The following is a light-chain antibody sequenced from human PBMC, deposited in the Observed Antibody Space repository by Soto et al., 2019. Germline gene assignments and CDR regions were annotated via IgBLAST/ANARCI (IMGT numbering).Light chain of an antibody. J-gene: IGLJ1*01. Sequence: QSALTQPPSASGSPGQSVTISCTGTKNDIGLYDFVSWYQHHPGKAPRLIIYEVVQRPSGVPDRFSGSKSSNTASLTVSGLQAPDEADYFCKSYAGSNTYVFGSGTKVTVL. CDR1: KNDIGLYDF. CDR2: EVV. CDR3: KSYAGSNTYV. V-gene: IGLV2-8*01.